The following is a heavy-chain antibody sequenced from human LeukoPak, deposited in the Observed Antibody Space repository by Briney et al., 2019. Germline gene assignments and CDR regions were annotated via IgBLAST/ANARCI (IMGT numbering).Heavy chain of an antibody. V-gene: IGHV3-23*01. Sequence: GGSLRLSCAASGFTFSSYNMSWVRQAPGKGLEWVSAISGSGGSTYYADSVKGRFTISRDNSKNTLYLQMNSLRAEDTAVYYCAKGAHDRNPIRYYFDYWGQGTLVTVSS. CDR1: GFTFSSYN. D-gene: IGHD3-22*01. CDR3: AKGAHDRNPIRYYFDY. CDR2: ISGSGGST. J-gene: IGHJ4*02.